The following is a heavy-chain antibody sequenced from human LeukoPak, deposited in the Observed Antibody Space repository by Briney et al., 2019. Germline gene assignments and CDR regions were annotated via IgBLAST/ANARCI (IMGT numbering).Heavy chain of an antibody. Sequence: PGGSLRLSCAGSGFTFSRYWITWVRQAPGKGLEWVANIKEDGNEKYYVDSVKGRFTISRDNAKNSLYLQTNSLRAEDTAIYYCARDKIVGASKFDYWGQGTLVTVSP. J-gene: IGHJ4*02. CDR3: ARDKIVGASKFDY. CDR1: GFTFSRYW. D-gene: IGHD1-26*01. V-gene: IGHV3-7*01. CDR2: IKEDGNEK.